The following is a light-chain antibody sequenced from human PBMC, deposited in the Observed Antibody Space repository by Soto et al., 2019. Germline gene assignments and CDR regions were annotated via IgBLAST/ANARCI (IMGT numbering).Light chain of an antibody. CDR2: RSN. J-gene: IGLJ3*02. CDR1: SSNIGNNF. V-gene: IGLV1-47*01. CDR3: AAWDDSLSAWV. Sequence: QLVLTQPPSASGTPGQRVTISCSGSSSNIGNNFVYWYQHLPGTAPKLLIYRSNQRPSGVPDRFSGSKSGTSASLAISGLRSEDEADYFCAAWDDSLSAWVFGGGTKLTVL.